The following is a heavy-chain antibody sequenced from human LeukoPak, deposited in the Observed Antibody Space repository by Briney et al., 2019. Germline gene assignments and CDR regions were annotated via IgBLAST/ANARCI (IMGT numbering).Heavy chain of an antibody. D-gene: IGHD2-2*01. V-gene: IGHV3-7*01. CDR3: TRGGSYCSSTRCYDTLGYFDL. Sequence: GGSLRLSCAASGFTFSSYWMSWVRQAPGKGLEWVANIKQDGSEKYYVDSVKGRFTISRDNAKNSLYLQMNSLRAEDTAVYYCTRGGSYCSSTRCYDTLGYFDLWGRGTLVTVSS. CDR1: GFTFSSYW. J-gene: IGHJ2*01. CDR2: IKQDGSEK.